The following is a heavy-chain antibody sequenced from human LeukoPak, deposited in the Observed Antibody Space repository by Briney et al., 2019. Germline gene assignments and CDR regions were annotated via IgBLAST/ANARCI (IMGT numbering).Heavy chain of an antibody. CDR2: IYYSGST. Sequence: SETLSLTCTVSGGSISSYYWSWIRQPPGKGLEWIGYIYYSGSTNYNPSLKSRVTISVDTSKNQFSLKLSSVTAADTAVYYCARHFPGSTWYYFDYWGQGTLVTVSS. D-gene: IGHD6-13*01. CDR3: ARHFPGSTWYYFDY. CDR1: GGSISSYY. J-gene: IGHJ4*02. V-gene: IGHV4-59*08.